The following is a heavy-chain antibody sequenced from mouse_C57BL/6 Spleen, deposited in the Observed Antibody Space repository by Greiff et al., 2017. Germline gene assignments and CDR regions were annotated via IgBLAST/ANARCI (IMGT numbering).Heavy chain of an antibody. J-gene: IGHJ2*01. CDR2: IDPETGGT. V-gene: IGHV1-15*01. CDR3: TRRGLRRDFDY. D-gene: IGHD2-2*01. CDR1: GYTFTDYE. Sequence: QVQLQQSGAELVRPGASVTLSCKASGYTFTDYEMHWVKQTPVHGLAWIGAIDPETGGTAYNQKFKGKAILTADKSSSTAYMELRSLTSEDSAVYYCTRRGLRRDFDYWGQGTTLTVSS.